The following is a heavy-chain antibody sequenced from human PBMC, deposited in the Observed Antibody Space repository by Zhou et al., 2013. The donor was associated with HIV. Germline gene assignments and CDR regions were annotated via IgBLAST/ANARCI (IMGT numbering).Heavy chain of an antibody. CDR2: IIPILGIA. V-gene: IGHV1-69*04. D-gene: IGHD6-19*01. CDR3: ATSPSGGWYRLDAFDI. Sequence: QVQLVQSGAEVKKPGSSVKVSCKASGGTFSSYAISWVRQAPGQGLEWMGRIIPILGIANYAQKFQGRVTITADKSTSTAYMELSSLRSEDTAVYYCATSPSGGWYRLDAFDIWGQGTMVTVSS. J-gene: IGHJ3*02. CDR1: GGTFSSYA.